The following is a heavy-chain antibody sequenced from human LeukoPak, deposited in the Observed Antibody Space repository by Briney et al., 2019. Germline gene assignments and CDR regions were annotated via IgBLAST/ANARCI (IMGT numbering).Heavy chain of an antibody. J-gene: IGHJ1*01. CDR2: IYYSGRT. Sequence: PTETLSLTCSVSGDSVSRSDSYWDWIRQPPGKGLEWIGTIYYSGRTYYSPSLKSRVTMSVDPSNNQFSLNLRSVTAADTAVYYCARRRYYDGSGYLEWGQGTLLSVSS. CDR3: ARRRYYDGSGYLE. D-gene: IGHD3-22*01. V-gene: IGHV4-39*01. CDR1: GDSVSRSDSY.